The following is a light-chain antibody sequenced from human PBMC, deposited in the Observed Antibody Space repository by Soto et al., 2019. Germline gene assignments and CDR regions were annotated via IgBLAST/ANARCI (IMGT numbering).Light chain of an antibody. J-gene: IGLJ2*01. V-gene: IGLV2-14*01. CDR3: SSYTSSSTLV. Sequence: QSALTQPASVSGSPGQSITISCTGTSSDVGGYNYVSWYQQHPGKAPKLMIYEVSNRPSGVSNRFSGSKSGNTASLTSSGLQAEDEDDYYCSSYTSSSTLVFGGGTKVTVL. CDR1: SSDVGGYNY. CDR2: EVS.